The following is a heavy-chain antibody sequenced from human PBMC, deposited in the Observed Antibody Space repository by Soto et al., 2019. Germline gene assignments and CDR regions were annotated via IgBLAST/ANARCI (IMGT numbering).Heavy chain of an antibody. CDR1: GFTFSTYG. D-gene: IGHD2-15*01. CDR2: IWFDGSRQ. Sequence: QVQLVESGGGVVQPGRSLRLSCVASGFTFSTYGMHWVRQAPGKGLEWVALIWFDGSRQYYADSVKGRFTISRDNSKNTLYVQMNSLRAEDTALYYCATSASCSSGSCYPMGYWGQGTLVTVSS. CDR3: ATSASCSSGSCYPMGY. J-gene: IGHJ4*02. V-gene: IGHV3-33*01.